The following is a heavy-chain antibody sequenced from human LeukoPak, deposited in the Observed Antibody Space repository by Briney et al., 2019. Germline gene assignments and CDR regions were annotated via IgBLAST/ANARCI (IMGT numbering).Heavy chain of an antibody. D-gene: IGHD3-10*01. CDR3: AIGGFGENFNY. V-gene: IGHV1-69*01. Sequence: SVKVSCKASGGTFSSYAISWVRQAPGQGLEWTGGIIPIFGTANYAQKFQGRVTITADESTSTAYMELSSLRSEDTAVYYCAIGGFGENFNYWGQGTLVTVSS. CDR2: IIPIFGTA. J-gene: IGHJ4*02. CDR1: GGTFSSYA.